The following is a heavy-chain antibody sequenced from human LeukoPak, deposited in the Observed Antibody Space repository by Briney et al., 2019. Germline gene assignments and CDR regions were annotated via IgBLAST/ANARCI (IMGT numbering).Heavy chain of an antibody. CDR3: TTSVSEGDEDGILTGFNY. CDR1: GYIFTTSA. V-gene: IGHV1-3*01. J-gene: IGHJ4*02. Sequence: SVKVSYKASGYIFTTSAIYWVRQAPGQRPEWMGWINAGNGNTKYSQKFQDRVSLTRDTSASAAYMELSRLTPEDTAVYYCTTSVSEGDEDGILTGFNYWGQGTLVTVSS. D-gene: IGHD3-9*01. CDR2: INAGNGNT.